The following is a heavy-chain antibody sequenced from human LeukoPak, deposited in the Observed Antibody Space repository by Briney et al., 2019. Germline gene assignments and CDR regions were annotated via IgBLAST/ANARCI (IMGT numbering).Heavy chain of an antibody. CDR3: ARRGGSYSPFGY. Sequence: GGSLRLSCAGSGFTFSGYSLNWVRQAPGKGLEWVSSITSSGSSMYYADSVKGRFTISRDNAESSVYLQMNSLRAEDTAVYYCARRGGSYSPFGYWGQGTLVTVSS. J-gene: IGHJ1*01. CDR1: GFTFSGYS. CDR2: ITSSGSSM. V-gene: IGHV3-21*01. D-gene: IGHD1-26*01.